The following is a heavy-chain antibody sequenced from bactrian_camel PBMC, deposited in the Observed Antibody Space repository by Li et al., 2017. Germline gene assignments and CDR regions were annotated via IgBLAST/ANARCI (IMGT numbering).Heavy chain of an antibody. J-gene: IGHJ4*01. CDR3: ATEGGLGGTWFVPPY. Sequence: DVQLVESGGGLVQPGGSLRLSRAASGFTFSRYYMSWVRQAPGKGLEWVSAISSGSAGSTYYADSVKGRFTVSRDNAKNTLYLQMNNLKTEDTAVYFCATEGGLGGTWFVPPYWGQGTQVTVS. V-gene: IGHV3S40*01. CDR1: GFTFSRYY. D-gene: IGHD2*01. CDR2: ISSGSAGST.